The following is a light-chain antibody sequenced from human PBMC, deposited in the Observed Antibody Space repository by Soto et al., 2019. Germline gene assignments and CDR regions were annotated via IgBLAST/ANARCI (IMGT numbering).Light chain of an antibody. V-gene: IGLV4-69*01. CDR1: SGYSTYS. Sequence: QLVLTQSPSASASLGASVKLTCTLSSGYSTYSIAWHQQRPEKGPRYLMKLNSDGSHTKGDGIPDRVSGSSSGAERYLTISSLQSEDEADFYCQTWDTGIVFGGGTKVTVL. J-gene: IGLJ2*01. CDR3: QTWDTGIV. CDR2: LNSDGSH.